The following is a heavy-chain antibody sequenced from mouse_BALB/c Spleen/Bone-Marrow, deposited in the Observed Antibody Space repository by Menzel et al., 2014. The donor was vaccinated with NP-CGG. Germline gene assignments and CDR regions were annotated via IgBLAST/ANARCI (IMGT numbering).Heavy chain of an antibody. CDR1: GFTFTDYY. J-gene: IGHJ4*01. Sequence: EVQLHQSGGGLVQPGGSLRLSCATSGFTFTDYYMSWVRQPPGKALEWLGFIRNKANGYTTEYSASVKGRFTISRDNSQSILYLQMNTLRAEDSATYYCARDDYYAMDYWGQGTSVTVSS. V-gene: IGHV7-3*02. CDR2: IRNKANGYTT. CDR3: ARDDYYAMDY.